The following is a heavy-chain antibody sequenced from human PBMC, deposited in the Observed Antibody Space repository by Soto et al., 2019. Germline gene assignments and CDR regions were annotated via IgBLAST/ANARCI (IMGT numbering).Heavy chain of an antibody. D-gene: IGHD2-15*01. CDR2: IYYSGST. V-gene: IGHV4-31*03. J-gene: IGHJ4*02. CDR1: GGSISSGGYY. CDR3: ATLCSGGSCYYFFDY. Sequence: SETLSLTCTVSGGSISSGGYYWSWIRQHPGKGLEWIGYIYYSGSTYYNPSLKSRVTISVDTSKNQFSLKLSSVTAADTAVYYCATLCSGGSCYYFFDYWGQGTLVTVSS.